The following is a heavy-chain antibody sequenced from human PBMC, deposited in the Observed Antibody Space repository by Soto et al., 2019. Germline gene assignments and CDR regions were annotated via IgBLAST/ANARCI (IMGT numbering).Heavy chain of an antibody. V-gene: IGHV1-46*01. CDR3: ARVAGDILKENFDY. Sequence: DSVNLSRKASGYRITRYYMHRVRQAPVQGLEWMGIINPSGGSTSYAQKFQGRVTMTRDTSTSTVYMELSSLRSEDTAVYYCARVAGDILKENFDYWG. CDR1: GYRITRYY. D-gene: IGHD3-9*01. J-gene: IGHJ4*01. CDR2: INPSGGST.